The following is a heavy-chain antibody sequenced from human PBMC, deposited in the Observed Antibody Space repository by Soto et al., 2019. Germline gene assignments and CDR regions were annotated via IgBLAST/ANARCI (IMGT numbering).Heavy chain of an antibody. Sequence: GESLKLSCTGSGYSFTSYWISWVRQMPGKGLEWMGRIDPSDSYANYSPSFQGQVTISADKSISTAYLQWSSLKASDTAMYYCARGHLPDYYYGMDVWGQGTTVTVSS. J-gene: IGHJ6*02. CDR2: IDPSDSYA. CDR3: ARGHLPDYYYGMDV. V-gene: IGHV5-10-1*04. CDR1: GYSFTSYW.